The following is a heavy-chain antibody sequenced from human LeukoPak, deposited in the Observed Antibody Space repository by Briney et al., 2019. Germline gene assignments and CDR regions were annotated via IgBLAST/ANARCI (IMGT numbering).Heavy chain of an antibody. J-gene: IGHJ4*02. CDR3: AIGGYSGYEFDY. V-gene: IGHV1-18*01. D-gene: IGHD5-12*01. CDR1: GYTFTSYG. CDR2: ISAYDGNT. Sequence: ASVKVSCKASGYTFTSYGISWVRQAPGQGLEWVGWISAYDGNTNYAQKFQGRVTMTTDTSTSTAYMELRSLRSDDTAVYYCAIGGYSGYEFDYWGQGTLVTVSS.